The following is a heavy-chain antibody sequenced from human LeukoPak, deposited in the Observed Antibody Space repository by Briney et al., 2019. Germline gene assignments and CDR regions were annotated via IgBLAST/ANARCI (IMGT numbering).Heavy chain of an antibody. CDR1: GLTVSSNY. CDR3: ARDRYDSSGPGYYYGMDV. J-gene: IGHJ6*02. D-gene: IGHD3-22*01. CDR2: IYSGGST. V-gene: IGHV3-53*01. Sequence: GGSLRLSCAASGLTVSSNYMSWVRQAPGKGLEWVSVIYSGGSTYYADSVKGRFTISRDNSKNTLYLQMNSLRAEDTAVYYCARDRYDSSGPGYYYGMDVWGQGTTVTVSS.